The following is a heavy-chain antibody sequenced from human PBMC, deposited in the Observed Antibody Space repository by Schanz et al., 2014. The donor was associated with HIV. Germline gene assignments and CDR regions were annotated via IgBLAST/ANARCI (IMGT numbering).Heavy chain of an antibody. CDR3: ARRDTGTLYYYYHYGMDV. D-gene: IGHD1-1*01. J-gene: IGHJ6*02. CDR2: ISSSGSST. Sequence: EVQLLESGGGLVQRGGSLRLSCAASGFTFSSYAMSWVRQAPGKGLEWVSAISSSGSSTYYADSVKGRLTISRDNSKNTLYLQMNSLRGDDTAVYYCARRDTGTLYYYYHYGMDVWGQGTTVTVSS. V-gene: IGHV3-23*01. CDR1: GFTFSSYA.